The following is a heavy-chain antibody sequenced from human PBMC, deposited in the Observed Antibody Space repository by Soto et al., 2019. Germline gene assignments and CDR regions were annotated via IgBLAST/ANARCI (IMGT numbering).Heavy chain of an antibody. J-gene: IGHJ6*02. CDR2: ISSSSSYI. Sequence: GGSLRLSCAASGFTFSSYSMNWVRQAPGKGLEWVSSISSSSSYIYYADSVKGRFTITRDNAKNSLYLQMNSLRAEDTAVYYCARDPIAARPSDYYYYGMDVWGQGATVTVSS. CDR1: GFTFSSYS. CDR3: ARDPIAARPSDYYYYGMDV. D-gene: IGHD6-6*01. V-gene: IGHV3-21*01.